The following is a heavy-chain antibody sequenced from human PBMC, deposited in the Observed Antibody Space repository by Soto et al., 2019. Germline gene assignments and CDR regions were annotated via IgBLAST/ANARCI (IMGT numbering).Heavy chain of an antibody. CDR1: GYTFTSYG. V-gene: IGHV1-18*01. CDR2: ISAYNGNT. Sequence: ASVKVSCKASGYTFTSYGISWVRQAPGQGLEWMGWISAYNGNTNYAQKLQGRVTMTTDTSTSTAYMGLRSLRSDDTAVYYCARGSPNYYDSSGYYYVFDYWGQGTLVTVSS. D-gene: IGHD3-22*01. J-gene: IGHJ4*02. CDR3: ARGSPNYYDSSGYYYVFDY.